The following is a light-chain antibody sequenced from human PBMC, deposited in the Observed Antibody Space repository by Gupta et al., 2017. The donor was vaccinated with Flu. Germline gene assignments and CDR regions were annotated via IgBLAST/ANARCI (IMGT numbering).Light chain of an antibody. Sequence: AWYQQKSGQRPKLLIYAASSTQSGVPSRFSASGFGTVFTLTISNLQPEDVATYYCQKYKSAPPAFGGGTKVEIK. CDR3: QKYKSAPPA. J-gene: IGKJ4*01. CDR2: AAS. V-gene: IGKV1-27*01.